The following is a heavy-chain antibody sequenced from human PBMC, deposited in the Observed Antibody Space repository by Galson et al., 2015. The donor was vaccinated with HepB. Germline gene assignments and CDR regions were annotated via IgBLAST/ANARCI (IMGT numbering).Heavy chain of an antibody. J-gene: IGHJ1*01. D-gene: IGHD4-17*01. CDR1: GFTFSSYS. CDR3: AREEDYGDLRAEYFQH. V-gene: IGHV3-48*02. CDR2: ISSSSSTI. Sequence: SLRLSCAASGFTFSSYSMNWVRQAPGKGLEWVSYISSSSSTIYYADSVKGRFTISRDNAKNSLYLQMNSLRDEDTAVYYCAREEDYGDLRAEYFQHWGQGTLVTVSS.